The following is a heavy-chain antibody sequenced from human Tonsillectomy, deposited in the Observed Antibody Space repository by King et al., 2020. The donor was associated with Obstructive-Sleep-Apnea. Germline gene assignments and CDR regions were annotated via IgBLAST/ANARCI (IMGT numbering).Heavy chain of an antibody. Sequence: VQLQQSGPGLVKPSQTLSLTCAISGDSVSSNSAAWNWIRQSPSRGLEWLGRTFYRSTWYNDYAVSVKSRITISPDTSKNQFSLQLNSVTPEDTAVYYCAREDIVVVVAASYFYYGLDVWGQGTTVTVSS. V-gene: IGHV6-1*01. D-gene: IGHD2-15*01. CDR1: GDSVSSNSAA. CDR2: TFYRSTWYN. CDR3: AREDIVVVVAASYFYYGLDV. J-gene: IGHJ6*02.